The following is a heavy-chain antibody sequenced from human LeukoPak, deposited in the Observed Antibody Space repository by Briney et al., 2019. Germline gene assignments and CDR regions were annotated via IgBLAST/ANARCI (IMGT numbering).Heavy chain of an antibody. CDR1: GFTFSGSA. CDR2: IRSKANSYAT. V-gene: IGHV3-73*01. D-gene: IGHD6-19*01. J-gene: IGHJ5*02. CDR3: AAEIAVAGTPRSFDP. Sequence: GGSLKLSCAASGFTFSGSAMHWVRQASGKGLEWVGRIRSKANSYATAYAASVKGRFSISRDDSKNTAYLQMNSLKTEDTAVYYCAAEIAVAGTPRSFDPWGQGTLVTVSS.